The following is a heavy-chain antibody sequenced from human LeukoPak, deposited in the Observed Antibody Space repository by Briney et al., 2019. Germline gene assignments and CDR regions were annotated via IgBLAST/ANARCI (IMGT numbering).Heavy chain of an antibody. D-gene: IGHD3-10*01. J-gene: IGHJ4*02. CDR1: GFTFGSYG. CDR3: AKELLWFGELPENYFDY. Sequence: GGSLRLSCAASGFTFGSYGMHWVRQAPGKGLEWVTFIRSDGSNKYYADSVKGRFTISRDNSKNTLYLQMNSLRAEDTAVYYCAKELLWFGELPENYFDYWGQGTLVTVSS. V-gene: IGHV3-30*02. CDR2: IRSDGSNK.